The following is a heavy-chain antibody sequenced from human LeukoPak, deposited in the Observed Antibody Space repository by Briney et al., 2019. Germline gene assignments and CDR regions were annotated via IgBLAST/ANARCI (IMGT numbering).Heavy chain of an antibody. V-gene: IGHV3-48*03. D-gene: IGHD1-26*01. Sequence: GGSLRLSCAASGFTFSSYEMNWVRQAPGRGLEWVSYISSSGRTMYYADSVKGRFTISRDNAKNSLYLQMNSLRAEDTAVYYCARGDNSGTYSRGQGTLVTVSS. CDR2: ISSSGRTM. CDR3: ARGDNSGTYS. CDR1: GFTFSSYE. J-gene: IGHJ5*01.